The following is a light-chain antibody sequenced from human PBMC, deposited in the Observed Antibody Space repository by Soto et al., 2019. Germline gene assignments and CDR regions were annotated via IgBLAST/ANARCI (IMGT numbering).Light chain of an antibody. CDR2: EGS. J-gene: IGLJ2*01. CDR1: SSDVGSYNL. V-gene: IGLV2-23*01. Sequence: QSALTQPASVSGSPGQSITISCTGTSSDVGSYNLVSWYQQHPGKAPKLMIYEGSKRPSGVSNRFFGSKSGNTASLTISGLQAEDEADYYCCSYAGSSTLVVFGGGTKLTVL. CDR3: CSYAGSSTLVV.